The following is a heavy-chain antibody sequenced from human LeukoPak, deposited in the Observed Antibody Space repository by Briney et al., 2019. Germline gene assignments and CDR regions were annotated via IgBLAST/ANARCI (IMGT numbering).Heavy chain of an antibody. J-gene: IGHJ4*02. Sequence: GASVKVSCKASGGTFSSYAISWVRQAPGQGLEWMGGIIPIFDTTNYAQKFQGRVTITADKSTSTAYMELSSLRSEDTAVYYCARSYDFWSGDSQFDYWGLGTLVTVSS. CDR2: IIPIFDTT. CDR3: ARSYDFWSGDSQFDY. V-gene: IGHV1-69*06. D-gene: IGHD3-3*01. CDR1: GGTFSSYA.